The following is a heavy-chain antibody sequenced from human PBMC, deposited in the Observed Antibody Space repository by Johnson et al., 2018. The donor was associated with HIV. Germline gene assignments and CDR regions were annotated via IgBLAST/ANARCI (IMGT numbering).Heavy chain of an antibody. CDR2: IGSAGDT. Sequence: VQLVESGGGLVQPGGSLRLSCAASGFTFSSYDMHWVRQATGKGLEWVSGIGSAGDTYYPGSVKGRFTISRENAKNSLYLQMHSLRAGDTAVYYCAKGTAMDMWGQGTMVTVSS. J-gene: IGHJ3*01. V-gene: IGHV3-13*01. D-gene: IGHD5-18*01. CDR1: GFTFSSYD. CDR3: AKGTAMDM.